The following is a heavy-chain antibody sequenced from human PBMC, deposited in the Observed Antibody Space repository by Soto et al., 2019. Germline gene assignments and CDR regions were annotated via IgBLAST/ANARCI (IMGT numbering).Heavy chain of an antibody. CDR1: GGSISSGGYY. V-gene: IGHV4-31*03. Sequence: QVQLQESGPGLVKPSQTLSLTCTVSGGSISSGGYYWSWIRQHPGKGLEWIGYIYYSGSTYYNPSLKSRVTISVDTSKTQFSLKLSSVTAADTAVYYCARGNIVVVVAATPFGWFDPWGQGTLVTVSS. J-gene: IGHJ5*02. D-gene: IGHD2-15*01. CDR3: ARGNIVVVVAATPFGWFDP. CDR2: IYYSGST.